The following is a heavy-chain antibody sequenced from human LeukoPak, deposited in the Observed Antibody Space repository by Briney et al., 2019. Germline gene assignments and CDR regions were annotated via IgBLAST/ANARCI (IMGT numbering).Heavy chain of an antibody. V-gene: IGHV3-53*01. CDR3: ARETTRHDYSTEDSYYYYYMDV. J-gene: IGHJ6*03. CDR2: IYSGGST. Sequence: GGSLRLSCAASGFTVSSNYMSWVRQAPGKGLEWVSVIYSGGSTYYADSVKARFTIYRANSKTTLYIQMTRVSAEETAVYYCARETTRHDYSTEDSYYYYYMDVWGKGTTVTVSS. CDR1: GFTVSSNY. D-gene: IGHD4-11*01.